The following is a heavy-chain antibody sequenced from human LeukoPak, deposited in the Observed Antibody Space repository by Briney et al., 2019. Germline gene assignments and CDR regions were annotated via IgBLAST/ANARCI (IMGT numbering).Heavy chain of an antibody. J-gene: IGHJ6*02. V-gene: IGHV3-11*01. CDR2: ISSNGSAI. Sequence: GGSLRLSCAASGFTFSDYYMSWIRQAPGKGLEWVSYISSNGSAIYYADSVKGRFTISRDNAKNSLYLQMNSLRAEDTAVYYCARELIVGATSYYYYYGMDVWGQGTTVSVSS. CDR1: GFTFSDYY. CDR3: ARELIVGATSYYYYYGMDV. D-gene: IGHD1-26*01.